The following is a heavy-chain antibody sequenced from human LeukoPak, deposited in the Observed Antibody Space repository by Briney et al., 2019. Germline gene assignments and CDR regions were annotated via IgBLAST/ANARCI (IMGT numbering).Heavy chain of an antibody. CDR2: INHSGST. CDR1: GLTFSGYY. CDR3: ARLPDIVVVPAAPDAFDI. D-gene: IGHD2-2*01. Sequence: SETLSLTCAVYGLTFSGYYWSWIRQAPGKGLEWFGEINHSGSTNYNPSLKSRVTISVDTSKNQFSLKLSSVTAADTAVYYCARLPDIVVVPAAPDAFDIWGQGTMVTVSS. V-gene: IGHV4-34*01. J-gene: IGHJ3*02.